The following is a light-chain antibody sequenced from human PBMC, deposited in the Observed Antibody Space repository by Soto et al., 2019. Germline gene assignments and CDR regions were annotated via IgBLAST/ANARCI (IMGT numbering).Light chain of an antibody. V-gene: IGKV1-39*01. CDR3: QQSYSTPLT. CDR2: AAS. Sequence: DIQMTPSPSSLSVSVGDRVTITCRASQSIGGFLNWYQQKLGKAPKLLIYAASSLQSGVPSRFSGSGSGTDFTLTISSLQPEDFATYYCQQSYSTPLTFGGGTKVEI. CDR1: QSIGGF. J-gene: IGKJ4*01.